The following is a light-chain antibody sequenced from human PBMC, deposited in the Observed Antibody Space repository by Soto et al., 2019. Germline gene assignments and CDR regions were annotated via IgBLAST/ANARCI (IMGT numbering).Light chain of an antibody. V-gene: IGKV1-39*01. CDR1: QSISTY. CDR3: QQTYSAPGT. CDR2: AAS. Sequence: DIQMTQSPSSLSASVGDRVTISCRASQSISTYLNWYQQKPGKAPKLLIYAASSLQSGVPSRFSGSGSGTDFTLTINSLQPEDFATYSCQQTYSAPGTFGPGTKVEVK. J-gene: IGKJ3*01.